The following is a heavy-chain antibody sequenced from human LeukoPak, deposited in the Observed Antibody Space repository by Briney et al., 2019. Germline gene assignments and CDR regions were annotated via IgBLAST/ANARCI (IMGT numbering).Heavy chain of an antibody. J-gene: IGHJ4*02. CDR1: GFTFSDYY. V-gene: IGHV3-11*04. CDR3: ARYTGSGWYTVDY. D-gene: IGHD6-19*01. Sequence: PGGSLRLSCVASGFTFSDYYMSWIRQAPGKGLEWVSYISSSGSTIYYADSVKGRFTISRDNAKNSLYLQMNSLRAEDTAVYYCARYTGSGWYTVDYWGQGILVTVSS. CDR2: ISSSGSTI.